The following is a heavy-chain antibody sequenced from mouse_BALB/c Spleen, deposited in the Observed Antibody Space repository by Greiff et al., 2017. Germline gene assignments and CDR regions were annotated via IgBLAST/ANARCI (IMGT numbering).Heavy chain of an antibody. D-gene: IGHD1-1*01. CDR2: IDPANGNT. CDR3: ARGDCYGSSYGYFDV. V-gene: IGHV14-3*02. CDR1: GFNIKDTY. Sequence: VQLKQSGAELVKPGASVKLSCTASGFNIKDTYMHWVKQRPEQGLEWIGRIDPANGNTKYDPKFQGKATITADTSSNTAYLQLSSLTSEDTAVYYCARGDCYGSSYGYFDVWGAGTTVTVSS. J-gene: IGHJ1*01.